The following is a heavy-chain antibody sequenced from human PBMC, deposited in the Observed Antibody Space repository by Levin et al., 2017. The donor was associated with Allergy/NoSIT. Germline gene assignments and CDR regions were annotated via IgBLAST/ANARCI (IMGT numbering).Heavy chain of an antibody. D-gene: IGHD3-10*01. J-gene: IGHJ4*02. CDR3: ARQPVLLWFGELFAPSYYFDY. Sequence: SQTLSLTCTVSGGSISSSSYYWGWIRQPPGKGLEWIGSIYYSGSTYYNPSLKSRVTISVDTSKNQFSLRLSYVTAADTAVYYCARQPVLLWFGELFAPSYYFDYWGQGTLVTVSS. V-gene: IGHV4-39*01. CDR2: IYYSGST. CDR1: GGSISSSSYY.